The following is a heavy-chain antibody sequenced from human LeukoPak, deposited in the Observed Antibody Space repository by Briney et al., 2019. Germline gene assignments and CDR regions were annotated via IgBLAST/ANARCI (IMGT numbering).Heavy chain of an antibody. Sequence: SGTLSLTCAVSGGSISSSNWWSWVRQPPGKGLEWIGEIYHSGSTNYNPSLKSRVTISVDKSKNQFSLKLSSVTAADTAVYYCARHAPPSIVVVTAIPHYFDYWGQGTLVTVSS. D-gene: IGHD2-21*02. J-gene: IGHJ4*02. CDR3: ARHAPPSIVVVTAIPHYFDY. CDR1: GGSISSSNW. V-gene: IGHV4-4*02. CDR2: IYHSGST.